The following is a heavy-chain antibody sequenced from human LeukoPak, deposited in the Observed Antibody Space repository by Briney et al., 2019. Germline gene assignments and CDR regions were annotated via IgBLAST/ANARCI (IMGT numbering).Heavy chain of an antibody. J-gene: IGHJ4*01. CDR2: IYSSGSA. CDR1: GSSINNNF. D-gene: IGHD3-22*01. CDR3: ARHRDYYDT. Sequence: PSETLSLTCTVSGSSINNNFWTWIRQPPGKGLEWIGYIYSSGSASYNPSIKGRVIISGDTSKNQISLKLTSVTAADTAVYFCARHRDYYDTWGRGTLVTVSS. V-gene: IGHV4-59*08.